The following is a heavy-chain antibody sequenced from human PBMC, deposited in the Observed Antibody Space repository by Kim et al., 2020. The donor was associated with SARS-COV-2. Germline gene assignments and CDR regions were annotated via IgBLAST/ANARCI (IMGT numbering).Heavy chain of an antibody. CDR3: ARLGTIAAAGLFDY. V-gene: IGHV4-39*01. D-gene: IGHD6-13*01. J-gene: IGHJ4*02. Sequence: NPSLKSRGTISVDTSKNQFSLKRSSVTAADTAVYYCARLGTIAAAGLFDYWGQGTLVTVSS.